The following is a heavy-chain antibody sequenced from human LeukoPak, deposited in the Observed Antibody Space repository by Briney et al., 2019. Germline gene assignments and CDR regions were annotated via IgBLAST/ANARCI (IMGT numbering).Heavy chain of an antibody. Sequence: GGSLRLSCVASGFTFSTYAMSWVRQAPGKGLEWVTAISGSGGSTYSADSVKGRFTISRDNSKNTLYLQMNSLRAEDTAVYYCAKAPPPRITMIVVVGDNFDYWGQGTLVTVSS. CDR1: GFTFSTYA. D-gene: IGHD3-22*01. V-gene: IGHV3-23*01. CDR3: AKAPPPRITMIVVVGDNFDY. J-gene: IGHJ4*02. CDR2: ISGSGGST.